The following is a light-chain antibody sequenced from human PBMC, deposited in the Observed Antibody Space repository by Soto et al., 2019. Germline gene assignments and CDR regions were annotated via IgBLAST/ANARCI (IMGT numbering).Light chain of an antibody. CDR2: KES. CDR1: EGISSW. J-gene: IGKJ1*01. CDR3: QPYNSYSPWT. Sequence: DIQMTQSPSTLSASVGDRVTITCRASEGISSWLAWYQQKPGKAPKLLLYKESRLESGVPSRFRGSGSGTEFTLTISSLQPDDLATYYCQPYNSYSPWTCRQGTKVEIK. V-gene: IGKV1-5*03.